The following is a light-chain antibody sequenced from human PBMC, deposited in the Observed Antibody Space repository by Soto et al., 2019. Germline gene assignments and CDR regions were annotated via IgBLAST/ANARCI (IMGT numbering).Light chain of an antibody. V-gene: IGLV2-23*01. CDR1: SGDIGTYNL. Sequence: QSALTQPASVSGSPGQSITISCTGSSGDIGTYNLVSWYQQHPGRAPNLIIFEGNKRPSGVSNRFSASKSGNTASLAISGLQAEDEADYHCCSYAGRSTVICGGGTKLTVL. CDR3: CSYAGRSTVI. J-gene: IGLJ2*01. CDR2: EGN.